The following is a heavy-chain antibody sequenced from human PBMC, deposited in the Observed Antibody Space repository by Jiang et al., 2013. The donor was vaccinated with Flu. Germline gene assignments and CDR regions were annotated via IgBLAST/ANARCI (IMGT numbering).Heavy chain of an antibody. CDR3: ARACSSTSCYAFDY. Sequence: KNPGASVKISCKASGYTFSGHSINWVRQAPGQRLEWMGWINTITGNPTYAQGFTGRFVFSLDTSVSTVYLQITSLKFEDTAVYYCARACSSTSCYAFDYWGQGTLVTVSS. J-gene: IGHJ4*02. D-gene: IGHD2-2*01. CDR2: INTITGNP. V-gene: IGHV7-4-1*02. CDR1: GYTFSGHS.